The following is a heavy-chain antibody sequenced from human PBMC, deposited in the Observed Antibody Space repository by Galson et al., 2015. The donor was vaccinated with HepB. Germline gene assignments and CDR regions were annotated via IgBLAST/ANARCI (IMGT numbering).Heavy chain of an antibody. Sequence: SLRLSCAASGLTFRSYAMNWVRQAPGKGLEWVSGTSISSYTYYADSVKGRFTISRDNSKNTLYLQMNSLRADDTAVYYCAKTGPYRGSYFYFDYWGQGALVTVSS. CDR3: AKTGPYRGSYFYFDY. V-gene: IGHV3-23*01. D-gene: IGHD1-26*01. J-gene: IGHJ4*02. CDR2: TSISSYT. CDR1: GLTFRSYA.